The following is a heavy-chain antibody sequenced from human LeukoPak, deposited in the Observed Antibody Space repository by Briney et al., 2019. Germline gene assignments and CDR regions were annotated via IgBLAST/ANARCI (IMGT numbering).Heavy chain of an antibody. CDR1: GFTFSSYG. J-gene: IGHJ6*02. D-gene: IGHD5/OR15-5a*01. CDR2: ILYDGSNN. V-gene: IGHV3-30*18. CDR3: AKDQSTAYYYYYGMDV. Sequence: GRSLRLSCAASGFTFSSYGIHWVRQAPGEGLEWVAVILYDGSNNYYADSVKGLFTISRDNAKTLLYLQVNSLRAEDTVVYYCAKDQSTAYYYYYGMDVWGQGTTVTVSS.